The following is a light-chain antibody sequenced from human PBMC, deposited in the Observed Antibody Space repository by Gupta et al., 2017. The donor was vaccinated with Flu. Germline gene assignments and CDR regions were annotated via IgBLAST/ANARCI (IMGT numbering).Light chain of an antibody. V-gene: IGLV3-21*02. CDR2: EDN. J-gene: IGLJ1*01. CDR3: QVWGGSSDNYV. CDR1: NIGGKS. Sequence: SSVLTQPPSVSVAPGQTARITCGGNNIGGKSVHWYQQKPVQAPVLFVYEDNDRRSGIPERFSGSKSGNTATLTISRVEAGDEADYFCQVWGGSSDNYVFGSGTEVTVL.